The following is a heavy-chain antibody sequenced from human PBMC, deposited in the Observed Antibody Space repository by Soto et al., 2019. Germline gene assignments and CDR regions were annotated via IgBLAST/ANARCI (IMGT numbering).Heavy chain of an antibody. V-gene: IGHV3-15*01. CDR1: GFTFSNAW. J-gene: IGHJ4*02. Sequence: EVQLVESGGGLVNPGGSLRVSCAASGFTFSNAWMRWVRQAPGKGLEWVGHIKSKTDGGTTDYAAPVKGRFTISRDDWKNTLYLQMNSLKTEDTAVYYCTTDFPKWLRLPVETHWGQGTLVTVSS. CDR2: IKSKTDGGTT. D-gene: IGHD5-12*01. CDR3: TTDFPKWLRLPVETH.